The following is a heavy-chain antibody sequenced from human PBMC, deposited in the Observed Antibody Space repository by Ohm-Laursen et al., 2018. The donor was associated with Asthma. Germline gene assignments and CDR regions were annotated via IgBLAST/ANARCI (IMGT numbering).Heavy chain of an antibody. CDR1: GGSVSSGSYY. V-gene: IGHV4-61*01. J-gene: IGHJ5*02. CDR3: ARLDWAQSMFDA. D-gene: IGHD3-9*01. Sequence: SETLSLTCTVSGGSVSSGSYYWSWIRQPPGKGLEWIGYIYYSGSTNYNPSLKSRVTLSTDTSTNQVSLRLSSVTAADTAVYFCARLDWAQSMFDAWGQGSLVTVSS. CDR2: IYYSGST.